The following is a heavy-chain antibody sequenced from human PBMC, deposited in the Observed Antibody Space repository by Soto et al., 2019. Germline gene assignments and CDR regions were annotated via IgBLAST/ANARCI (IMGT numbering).Heavy chain of an antibody. V-gene: IGHV2-5*02. CDR2: IYWDDDK. D-gene: IGHD6-19*01. CDR3: AHRRYSSGWYDFDY. Sequence: SGPTLVNPTQTLTLTCTFSGFSLSTSGVGVGWIRQPPGKALEWLALIYWDDDKRYSPSLKSRLTITKDTSKNQVVLTMTNIDPVDTATYYCAHRRYSSGWYDFDYWGQGTLVTVSS. J-gene: IGHJ4*02. CDR1: GFSLSTSGVG.